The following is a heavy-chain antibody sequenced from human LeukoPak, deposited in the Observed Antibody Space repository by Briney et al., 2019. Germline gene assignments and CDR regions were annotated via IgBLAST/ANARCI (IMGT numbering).Heavy chain of an antibody. D-gene: IGHD5-12*01. CDR3: AREVVATRFDN. J-gene: IGHJ4*02. CDR2: IHRSGATT. CDR1: GFTFSDYA. V-gene: IGHV3-23*01. Sequence: GGSLRLSCAASGFTFSDYAMTWVRQAPGKGLEWVSFIHRSGATTYYADSVKGRFTISRDNVKNTIDLQMSSLRVEDTAVYYCAREVVATRFDNWGQGTLVTVPP.